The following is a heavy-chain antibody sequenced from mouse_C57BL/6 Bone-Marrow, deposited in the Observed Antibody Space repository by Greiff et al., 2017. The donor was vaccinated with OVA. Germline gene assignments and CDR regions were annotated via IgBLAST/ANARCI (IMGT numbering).Heavy chain of an antibody. CDR1: EYEFPSHD. CDR2: INSDGGST. V-gene: IGHV5-2*03. D-gene: IGHD2-4*01. J-gene: IGHJ3*01. Sequence: EVKLVESGGGLVQPGESLKLSCESNEYEFPSHDMSWVRKTPEKRLELVAAINSDGGSTYYPDTMERRFIITRDNTKKTLYLQMSSLRSEDTALYYCARGDYDGGWFAYWGQGTLATVSA. CDR3: ARGDYDGGWFAY.